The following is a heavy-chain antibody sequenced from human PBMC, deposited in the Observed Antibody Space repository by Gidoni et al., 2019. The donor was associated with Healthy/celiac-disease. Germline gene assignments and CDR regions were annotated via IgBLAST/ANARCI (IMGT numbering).Heavy chain of an antibody. Sequence: GGSVSSGSYYWSWIRQPPGKGLEWIGYIYYSGSTNYNPSLKSRVTISVDTSKNQFSLKLSSVTAADTAVYYCARDLVGIVATRGVVEGGTDVWGQGTTVTVSS. CDR3: ARDLVGIVATRGVVEGGTDV. J-gene: IGHJ6*02. CDR1: GGSVSSGSYY. V-gene: IGHV4-61*01. D-gene: IGHD5-12*01. CDR2: IYYSGST.